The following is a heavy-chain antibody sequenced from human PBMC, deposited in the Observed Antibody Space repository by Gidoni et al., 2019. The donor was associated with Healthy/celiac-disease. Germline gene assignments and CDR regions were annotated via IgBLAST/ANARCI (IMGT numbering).Heavy chain of an antibody. D-gene: IGHD2-21*02. Sequence: EVQLVESGGGLVQPGGSLRLSCAASGFTFRSYDMHWVRQATGKGLEWVSAIGTAGDTYYPGSVKGRFTISRENAKNSLYLQMNSLRAGDTAVYYCARGSGDSDYYYYGMDVWGQGTTVTVSS. J-gene: IGHJ6*02. CDR2: IGTAGDT. CDR3: ARGSGDSDYYYYGMDV. V-gene: IGHV3-13*01. CDR1: GFTFRSYD.